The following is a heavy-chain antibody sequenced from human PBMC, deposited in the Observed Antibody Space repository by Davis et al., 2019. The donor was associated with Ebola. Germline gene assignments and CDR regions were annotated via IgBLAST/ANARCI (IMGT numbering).Heavy chain of an antibody. J-gene: IGHJ4*02. CDR2: ISGAGDET. Sequence: GESLKISCAASGFTFSGSAMGWDRQAPGKGLECVSSISGAGDETLYADSVKGRFTISRDNSKNTLFLQMNSLRADDTAVYYCVRAGPYYIAYWGQGTLVPVSS. CDR3: VRAGPYYIAY. V-gene: IGHV3-23*01. CDR1: GFTFSGSA.